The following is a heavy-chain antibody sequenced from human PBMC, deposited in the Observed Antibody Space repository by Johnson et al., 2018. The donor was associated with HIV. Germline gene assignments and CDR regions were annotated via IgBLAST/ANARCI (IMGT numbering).Heavy chain of an antibody. V-gene: IGHV3-11*04. Sequence: QVQLVESGGGLVKPGGSIRLSCAASGFIFSNAWMSWVRQAPGKGLEWVSYISSSGSTIYYADSVKGRFTISRDNAKNSLYLQMNSLRAEDTAVYYCARPDSSSARAHDAFDIWGQGTMVTVSS. CDR3: ARPDSSSARAHDAFDI. J-gene: IGHJ3*02. CDR2: ISSSGSTI. D-gene: IGHD6-6*01. CDR1: GFIFSNAW.